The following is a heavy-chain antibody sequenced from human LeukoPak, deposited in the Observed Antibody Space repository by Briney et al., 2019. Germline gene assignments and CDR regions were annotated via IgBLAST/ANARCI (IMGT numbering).Heavy chain of an antibody. Sequence: SETLSLTCTVSGGSISTNNYYCGWIRQPPGKGLEWIGSIYYSGSTYYNPSLKSRVTMSVDTSTNQFSLKLSSVTAADTAVYYCARGIFGMVLNAFDLWGRGTMVTVSS. CDR2: IYYSGST. D-gene: IGHD3-3*01. V-gene: IGHV4-39*07. CDR1: GGSISTNNYY. J-gene: IGHJ3*01. CDR3: ARGIFGMVLNAFDL.